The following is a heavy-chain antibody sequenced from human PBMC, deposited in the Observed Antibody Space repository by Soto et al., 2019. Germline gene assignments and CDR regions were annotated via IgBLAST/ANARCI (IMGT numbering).Heavy chain of an antibody. CDR1: GGSFSGYY. CDR3: AREGVKNWFDP. V-gene: IGHV4-34*01. CDR2: INHSGST. Sequence: QVQLQQWGAGLLKPSETLSLTCAVYGGSFSGYYWSWIRQPPGKGLEWIGEINHSGSTNYNPSLKSRVTISVDTSKNQFSLKLSSVTAADAAVYYGAREGVKNWFDPWGQGTLVTVSS. J-gene: IGHJ5*02.